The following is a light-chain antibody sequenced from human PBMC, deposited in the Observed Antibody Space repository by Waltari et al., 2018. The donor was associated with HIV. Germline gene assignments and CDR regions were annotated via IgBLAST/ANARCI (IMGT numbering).Light chain of an antibody. CDR3: QQRSNSFT. Sequence: EIVLTQSPATLSLSPGERATLSCRASQSVSSYLAWYQQKPGQAPRLLSYDASNRATGIPARFSGSGSGTDFTLTISSREPEDFAVYYCQQRSNSFTFGPGTKVDIK. CDR2: DAS. CDR1: QSVSSY. J-gene: IGKJ3*01. V-gene: IGKV3-11*01.